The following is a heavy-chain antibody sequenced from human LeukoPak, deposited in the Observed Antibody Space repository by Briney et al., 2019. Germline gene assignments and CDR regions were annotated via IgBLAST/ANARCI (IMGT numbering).Heavy chain of an antibody. CDR1: GYSISSDHY. Sequence: PSETLSLTCTVSGYSISSDHYWGWIRQSPGKGLEWIGSFYHSENTYYNPSLKSRVTISKDTSENQFSLRLSSVTDADTAVYYCTRQSPKLTGDVDCWGQGTLVTVSS. J-gene: IGHJ4*02. V-gene: IGHV4-38-2*02. D-gene: IGHD3-9*01. CDR3: TRQSPKLTGDVDC. CDR2: FYHSENT.